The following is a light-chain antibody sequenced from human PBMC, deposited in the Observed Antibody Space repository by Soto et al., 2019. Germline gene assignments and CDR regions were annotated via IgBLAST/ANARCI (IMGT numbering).Light chain of an antibody. J-gene: IGKJ1*01. CDR2: GAS. CDR3: QQYNNWPPWT. CDR1: QSVSSD. Sequence: EIVMTQSPATLSVSPGERATLSCRASQSVSSDLAWSQQKPGQAPRLLIYGASTRATGIAARFIGSGSGTHVTLTITSLQSEDFAVYYCQQYNNWPPWTVGQGTKVEIK. V-gene: IGKV3-15*01.